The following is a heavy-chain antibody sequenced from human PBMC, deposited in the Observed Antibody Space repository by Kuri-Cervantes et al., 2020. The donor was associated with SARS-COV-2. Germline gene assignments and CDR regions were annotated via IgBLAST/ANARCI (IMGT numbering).Heavy chain of an antibody. V-gene: IGHV3-23*01. CDR2: ISGSGGST. Sequence: GGSLRLSCAASGFTFSSYSMNWVRQAPGKGLERVSAISGSGGSTYYADSVKGRFTISRDNSKNTLYLQMNSLRAEDTAVYYCARVSLGGERNYYYYYYMDVWGKGTTVTVSS. J-gene: IGHJ6*03. CDR1: GFTFSSYS. CDR3: ARVSLGGERNYYYYYYMDV. D-gene: IGHD2-21*01.